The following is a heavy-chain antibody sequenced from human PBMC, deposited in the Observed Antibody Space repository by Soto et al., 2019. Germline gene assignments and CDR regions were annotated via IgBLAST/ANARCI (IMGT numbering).Heavy chain of an antibody. J-gene: IGHJ3*02. V-gene: IGHV4-34*01. Sequence: SETLSLTCAVYGGSFSGYDLSWIRQPPGKGLEWIGEINHSGSTNYNPSLKSRATISVDTSKNQFSLKLSSVTAADTAVYYCARFPSGVVVIHAFDIWGQGTMVTVSS. CDR1: GGSFSGYD. CDR3: ARFPSGVVVIHAFDI. D-gene: IGHD2-21*01. CDR2: INHSGST.